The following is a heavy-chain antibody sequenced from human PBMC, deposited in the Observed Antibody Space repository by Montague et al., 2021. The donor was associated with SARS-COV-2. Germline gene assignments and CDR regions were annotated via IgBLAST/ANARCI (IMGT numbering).Heavy chain of an antibody. J-gene: IGHJ6*02. CDR2: IYYSGST. Sequence: SETLSLTCTVSGGSISGYYWSWIRQPPGKGLEWIGYIYYSGSTNYNPSLKSRVTISVDTSKNQFSLKLSSVTAADTAVYYCAREESGFDYYYGMDVWGQGTTVTVSS. CDR3: AREESGFDYYYGMDV. D-gene: IGHD3-3*01. V-gene: IGHV4-59*01. CDR1: GGSISGYY.